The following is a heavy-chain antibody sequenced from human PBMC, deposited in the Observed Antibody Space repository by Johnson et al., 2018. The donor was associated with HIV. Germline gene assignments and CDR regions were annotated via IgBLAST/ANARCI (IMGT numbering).Heavy chain of an antibody. J-gene: IGHJ3*02. D-gene: IGHD2-8*02. Sequence: QVQLVESGGGVVQPGRSLRLSCVASGFTFSSYGMHWVRQAPGKGLEWVAVIWYDGSNKYYADSVKGRFTISRDNSKNTLYLQMNSLRAEDTAVYYCARVKGCTGGVCSALGAFDIWGQGTMVTVSS. CDR2: IWYDGSNK. CDR1: GFTFSSYG. CDR3: ARVKGCTGGVCSALGAFDI. V-gene: IGHV3-30*19.